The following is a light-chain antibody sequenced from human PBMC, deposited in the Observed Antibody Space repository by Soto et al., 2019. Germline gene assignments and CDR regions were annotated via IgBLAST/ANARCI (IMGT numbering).Light chain of an antibody. CDR2: GAS. CDR3: QQYGSSPLT. CDR1: QSVSSSF. V-gene: IGKV3-20*01. Sequence: EIVLTQSPGTLSLSPGERANLACRASQSVSSSFLAWYQQKPGQAPRLLIYGASSRATGIPDRFSGSGSGTDFTLTISRLEPEDVAVYYCQQYGSSPLTFGGGTNVEIK. J-gene: IGKJ4*01.